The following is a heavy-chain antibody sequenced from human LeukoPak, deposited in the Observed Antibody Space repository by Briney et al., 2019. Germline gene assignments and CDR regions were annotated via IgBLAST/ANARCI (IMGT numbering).Heavy chain of an antibody. J-gene: IGHJ5*02. D-gene: IGHD1-26*01. CDR3: ARSRVVGATYSPNWFDP. Sequence: ASVKVSCKASGYTFTSYGISWVRQAPGQGLEWMGWISAYNGNTNYAQKLQGRVTMTTDTSTSTAYMELRSLRSDDTAVYYCARSRVVGATYSPNWFDPWGQGTLVTVSS. CDR2: ISAYNGNT. V-gene: IGHV1-18*01. CDR1: GYTFTSYG.